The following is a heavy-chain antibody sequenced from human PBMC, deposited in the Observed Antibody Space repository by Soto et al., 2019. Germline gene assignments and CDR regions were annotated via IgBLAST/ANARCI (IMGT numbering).Heavy chain of an antibody. V-gene: IGHV3-7*01. CDR3: ARDPSIVLVPAATYYYYYYGMDV. D-gene: IGHD2-2*01. CDR2: IKQDESEK. Sequence: GGSLRLSCEASGFTFSSYWMSWVRQAPGKGLEWVANIKQDESEKYYVKTEKGRFTISRDNAKYSLYLQMNSLRAEDTAVYYCARDPSIVLVPAATYYYYYYGMDVWGQGT. J-gene: IGHJ6*02. CDR1: GFTFSSYW.